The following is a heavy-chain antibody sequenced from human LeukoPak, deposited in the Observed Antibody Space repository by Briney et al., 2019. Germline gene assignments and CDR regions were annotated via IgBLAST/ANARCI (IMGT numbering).Heavy chain of an antibody. CDR3: ARAPTVTDWFDP. V-gene: IGHV4-59*12. J-gene: IGHJ5*02. CDR2: VYYSGST. Sequence: SETLSLTCTVSGGSISSYYWSWIRQPPGRGLEWIGYVYYSGSTNYSPSLKSRVTTSVDTSKNQFSLRLSSVTTADTAVYYCARAPTVTDWFDPWGQGTLVTVSS. D-gene: IGHD4-17*01. CDR1: GGSISSYY.